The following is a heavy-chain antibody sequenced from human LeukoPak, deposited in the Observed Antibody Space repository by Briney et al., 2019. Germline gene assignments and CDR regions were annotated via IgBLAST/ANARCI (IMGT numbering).Heavy chain of an antibody. D-gene: IGHD5-18*01. J-gene: IGHJ4*02. CDR1: GFNFNDAW. V-gene: IGHV3-49*04. Sequence: PGGSLRLSCAASGFNFNDAWMSWVRQAPGKGLEWVGFIRSKAYGGTTEYAASVKGRFTISRDDSKSIAYLQMNSLKTEDTAVYYCTSGIQLWLYYWGQGTLVTVSS. CDR2: IRSKAYGGTT. CDR3: TSGIQLWLYY.